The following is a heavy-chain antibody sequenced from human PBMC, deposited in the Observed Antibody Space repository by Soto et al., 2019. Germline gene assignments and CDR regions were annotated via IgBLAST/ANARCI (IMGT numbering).Heavy chain of an antibody. CDR3: ARVGASSLLGL. V-gene: IGHV3-33*01. J-gene: IGHJ4*02. CDR2: IWYDGSNK. D-gene: IGHD3-16*01. Sequence: PGGSLRLACAASGFTFSSYGMHWVRQAPGKGLEWVAVIWYDGSNKYYADSVKGRFTISRDNSQNTLYLQMNSLRAEDTAVYYWARVGASSLLGLWGQGTLVTVSS. CDR1: GFTFSSYG.